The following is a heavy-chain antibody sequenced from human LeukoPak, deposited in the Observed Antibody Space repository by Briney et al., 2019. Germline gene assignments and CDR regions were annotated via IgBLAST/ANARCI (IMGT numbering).Heavy chain of an antibody. Sequence: SQTLSLTCTVSGGSISSSSYYWRWFRQPPGKGLEWIGSIYYSGSTYYNPSLKRRVTISVDTSKNQFSLKLSSVTAADTAVYYCARQGGYSGYGDYWGQGTLVTVCS. CDR2: IYYSGST. D-gene: IGHD5-12*01. J-gene: IGHJ4*02. CDR3: ARQGGYSGYGDY. CDR1: GGSISSSSYY. V-gene: IGHV4-39*01.